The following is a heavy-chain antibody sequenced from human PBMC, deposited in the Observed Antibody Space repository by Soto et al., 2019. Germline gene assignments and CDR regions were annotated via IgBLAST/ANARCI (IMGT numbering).Heavy chain of an antibody. D-gene: IGHD5-18*01. Sequence: SGPTLVNPTQTLTLTCTFSGFSIDTSGVGVGWIRQPPGKALEWLALVYWNDDKRYSPSLKSRLTITKYTSKNQVVLTMTNMDPVDTATYYCARIDSYGYYYGVDVWGQGTTVTVSS. CDR2: VYWNDDK. J-gene: IGHJ6*02. CDR3: ARIDSYGYYYGVDV. V-gene: IGHV2-5*01. CDR1: GFSIDTSGVG.